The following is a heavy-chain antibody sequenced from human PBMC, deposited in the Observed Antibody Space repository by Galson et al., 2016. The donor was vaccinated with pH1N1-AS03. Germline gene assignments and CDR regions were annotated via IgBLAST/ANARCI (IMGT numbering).Heavy chain of an antibody. J-gene: IGHJ4*02. D-gene: IGHD3-3*02. V-gene: IGHV1-46*01. CDR2: INLQGGGT. CDR1: GFTFSDYY. Sequence: SVKVSCKASGFTFSDYYVHWVRQVPGKELQWMGIINLQGGGTAYAQSFRGRATITRDTSTNTIFVEMRALKSDDSALYYCASARAFLPPADWGQGTLITVSS. CDR3: ASARAFLPPAD.